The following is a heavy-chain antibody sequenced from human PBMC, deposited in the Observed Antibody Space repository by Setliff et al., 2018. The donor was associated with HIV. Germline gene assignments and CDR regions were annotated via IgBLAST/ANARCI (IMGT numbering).Heavy chain of an antibody. D-gene: IGHD6-13*01. CDR2: INHSGST. V-gene: IGHV4-34*01. CDR1: GGSFSGYY. CDR3: ARGRAAAVGRLWFDP. J-gene: IGHJ5*02. Sequence: SETLSLTCTVYGGSFSGYYWIWIRQPPGTGLEWIGEINHSGSTNYNPSLKSRVTISVDTSKNQFSLQLRSVTAADTAVYYCARGRAAAVGRLWFDPWGQGTLVTVSS.